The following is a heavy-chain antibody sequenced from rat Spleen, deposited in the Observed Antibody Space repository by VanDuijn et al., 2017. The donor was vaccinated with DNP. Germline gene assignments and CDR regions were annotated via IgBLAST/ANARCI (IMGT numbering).Heavy chain of an antibody. Sequence: EVLLQESGPGLVKPSQSLSLTCSVSGFSITNNFKWSWIRKFPGNKLEWVGSVTNAGSTHYNPSLRSRISITTDTSKNQFFLQVNSVDTEDTATYYCAIQLGVFDYWDQGVMVTVSS. CDR3: AIQLGVFDY. CDR1: GFSITNNFK. CDR2: VTNAGST. V-gene: IGHV3-3*01. J-gene: IGHJ2*01. D-gene: IGHD5-1*01.